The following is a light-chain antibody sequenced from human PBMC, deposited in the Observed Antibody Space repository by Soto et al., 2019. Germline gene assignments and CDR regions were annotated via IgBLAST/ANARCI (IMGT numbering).Light chain of an antibody. CDR1: QSVSSY. CDR3: QQYGSFIT. CDR2: DAS. V-gene: IGKV3-20*01. J-gene: IGKJ5*01. Sequence: EIVLTQSPATLSLSPGERATLSCRASQSVSSYLAWYQQKLGQAPRLLIYDASNRATGIPDRFSGSGPGTDFTLTISRLEPEDFAVYYCQQYGSFITFGQGTRLEIK.